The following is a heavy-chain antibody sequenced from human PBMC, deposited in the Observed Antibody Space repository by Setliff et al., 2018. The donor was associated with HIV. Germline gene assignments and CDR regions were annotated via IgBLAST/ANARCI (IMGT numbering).Heavy chain of an antibody. CDR1: GFTFSNYW. D-gene: IGHD3-3*02. V-gene: IGHV3-74*01. Sequence: GGSLRLSCAASGFTFSNYWMHWVRKVPGKGLVWVSRINSDGSDTNYADSVKGRFTTSRDNAKNTMYLQMNSLRAEDTAVYYCARSEDKRISVIRVGRGAMDVWGQGTTVTVSS. J-gene: IGHJ6*02. CDR3: ARSEDKRISVIRVGRGAMDV. CDR2: INSDGSDT.